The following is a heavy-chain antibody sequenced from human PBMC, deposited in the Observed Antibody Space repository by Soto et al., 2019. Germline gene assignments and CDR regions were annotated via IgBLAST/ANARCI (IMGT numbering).Heavy chain of an antibody. CDR1: GFTFGTTD. Sequence: LRLSCAASGFTFGTTDRSWVRQAPGEGLEWVSTIDGSGGITYYADSVKGRFTISRDNSRNTAYLQMNSLRGDDTALYYCVKNSGWFNTWGQGALVTVSS. J-gene: IGHJ5*02. D-gene: IGHD3-10*01. V-gene: IGHV3-23*01. CDR2: IDGSGGIT. CDR3: VKNSGWFNT.